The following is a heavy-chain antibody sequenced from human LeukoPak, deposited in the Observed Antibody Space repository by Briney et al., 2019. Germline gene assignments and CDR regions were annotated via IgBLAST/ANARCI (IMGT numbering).Heavy chain of an antibody. CDR1: GFTFSSYA. Sequence: GGSLRLSCSASGFTFSSYAMHWVRLAPGKGLEYVSAISSNGGSTYYADSVKGRFTISRDNSKNTLYLQMSSLRAEDTAVYYCVSAPGYSSGWYWFDPWGQGTLVTVSS. CDR3: VSAPGYSSGWYWFDP. CDR2: ISSNGGST. D-gene: IGHD6-19*01. J-gene: IGHJ5*02. V-gene: IGHV3-64D*06.